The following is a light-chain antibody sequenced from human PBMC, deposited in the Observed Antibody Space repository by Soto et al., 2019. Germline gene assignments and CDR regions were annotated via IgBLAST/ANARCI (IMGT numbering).Light chain of an antibody. CDR2: GAS. CDR3: QQYGSSPPIT. V-gene: IGKV3-20*01. Sequence: EIVVTQSPGTLSLSPGERATLSCRASQSVSSSYLAWYQQKPGQAPRLLIYGASSRATGIPDRFSGSGSGTAVNLTISSLEPEDFAVYYCQQYGSSPPITFGQGTRLELK. CDR1: QSVSSSY. J-gene: IGKJ5*01.